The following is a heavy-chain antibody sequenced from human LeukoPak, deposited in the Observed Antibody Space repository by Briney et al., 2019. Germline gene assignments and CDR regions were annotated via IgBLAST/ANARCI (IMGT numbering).Heavy chain of an antibody. CDR2: IYCSGST. J-gene: IGHJ4*02. CDR3: ARHHVGSDYFDY. D-gene: IGHD2-15*01. CDR1: GGSISSYY. V-gene: IGHV4-59*08. Sequence: SDTLSLTCTVSGGSISSYYWSWIRQPPGKGLECIGYIYCSGSTNYNPSLKSRVTISVDTSKNQFSLKLSSVTAADTAVYYCARHHVGSDYFDYWGQGTLVTVSS.